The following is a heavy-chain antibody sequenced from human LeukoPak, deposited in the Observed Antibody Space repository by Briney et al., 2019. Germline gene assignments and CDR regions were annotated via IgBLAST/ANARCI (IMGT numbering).Heavy chain of an antibody. CDR2: MYYSGST. J-gene: IGHJ4*02. Sequence: SETLSLTCTFSGGSITSSSYYWGWIRQPPGKGLEWIGSMYYSGSTYYNPSLKSRVAISVDTSKNQFSLRLSSVTAADTAVYYCARQPGAIDYWGQGILVTVSS. V-gene: IGHV4-39*01. CDR1: GGSITSSSYY. CDR3: ARQPGAIDY.